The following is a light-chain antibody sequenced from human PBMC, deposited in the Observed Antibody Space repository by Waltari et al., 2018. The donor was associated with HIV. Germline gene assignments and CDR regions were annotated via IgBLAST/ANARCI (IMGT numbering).Light chain of an antibody. CDR1: QGISSW. CDR3: QQANSLPPT. J-gene: IGKJ1*01. Sequence: DIQMTQSPSSVSASVGDRVTITCRASQGISSWLDWYQKKQGKAPKLLIYGASSLQSGVPSRFSGCGSVTDFTLTSSSLQPEDFATYYCQQANSLPPTFGQGTKVEIK. V-gene: IGKV1-12*01. CDR2: GAS.